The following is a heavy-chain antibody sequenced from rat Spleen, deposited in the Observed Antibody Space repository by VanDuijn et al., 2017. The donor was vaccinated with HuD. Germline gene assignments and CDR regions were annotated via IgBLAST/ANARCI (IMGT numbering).Heavy chain of an antibody. CDR3: ARQDYPGIPYYFDY. V-gene: IGHV5S13*01. CDR1: GFTFSNYG. CDR2: ISTGGGNT. D-gene: IGHD1-4*01. Sequence: EVQLVESGGGLVQPGRSLKLSCAASGFTFSNYGMAWVRQAPTKGLEWVASISTGGGNTYYRDSVKGRFTISRDNAKNTLYLQMDSLRSEDTATYYCARQDYPGIPYYFDYWGQGVMVTVSS. J-gene: IGHJ2*01.